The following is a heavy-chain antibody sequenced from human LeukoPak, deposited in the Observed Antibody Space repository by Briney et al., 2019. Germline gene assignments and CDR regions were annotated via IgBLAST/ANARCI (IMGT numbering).Heavy chain of an antibody. Sequence: GGSLRLSCLASGFSFSTYAMNWVRQAPGKGLEWISSITSSGSVTYYIDSVKGRFTISRDNTKNSLYLQMNSLRAEDTAVYYCARFETSPGGVPFDIWDQGTMVTVSS. V-gene: IGHV3-21*01. J-gene: IGHJ3*02. CDR1: GFSFSTYA. D-gene: IGHD3-16*01. CDR2: ITSSGSVT. CDR3: ARFETSPGGVPFDI.